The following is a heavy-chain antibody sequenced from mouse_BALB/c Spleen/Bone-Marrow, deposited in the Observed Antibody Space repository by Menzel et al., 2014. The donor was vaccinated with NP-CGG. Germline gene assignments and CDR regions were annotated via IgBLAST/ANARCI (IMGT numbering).Heavy chain of an antibody. CDR3: ARAGRGRYFDV. V-gene: IGHV14-3*02. CDR1: GFNIKDTY. Sequence: DVQLQESGAELVKPGASVKLPCTASGFNIKDTYMHWVKQRPEQGLEWIGRIDPANGNTKYDPKFQGKATITADTSSNTAYLQLSSLTSEDTAVYYCARAGRGRYFDVWGAGTTVTGSS. J-gene: IGHJ1*01. D-gene: IGHD4-1*01. CDR2: IDPANGNT.